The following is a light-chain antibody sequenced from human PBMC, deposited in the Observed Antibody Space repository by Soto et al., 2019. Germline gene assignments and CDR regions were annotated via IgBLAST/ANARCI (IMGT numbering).Light chain of an antibody. CDR3: SSFTSSYFYV. J-gene: IGLJ1*01. CDR1: GSDVGGYNY. V-gene: IGLV2-14*03. CDR2: GVS. Sequence: QSVLTQPASVSGSPGQSIAISCTGSGSDVGGYNYVSWYQQHPGKAPKLIIYGVSHRPSGVSPRFSASRSAYTASLTISGLQHEYEADYYCSSFTSSYFYVFGPGTKLTVL.